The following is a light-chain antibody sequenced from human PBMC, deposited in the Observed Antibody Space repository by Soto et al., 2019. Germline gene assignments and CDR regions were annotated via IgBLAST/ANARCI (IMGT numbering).Light chain of an antibody. CDR2: EVS. V-gene: IGLV2-14*01. CDR1: SSDVGGYNY. CDR3: TSFTSSSTWV. Sequence: QSVLTQPASVSGSPGQSITISCTGTSSDVGGYNYVSWYQHHPGKAPELMIYEVSNRPSGVSNRFSGSKSGYTASLTISELQAEDEADYYCTSFTSSSTWVFGGGTKVTVL. J-gene: IGLJ3*02.